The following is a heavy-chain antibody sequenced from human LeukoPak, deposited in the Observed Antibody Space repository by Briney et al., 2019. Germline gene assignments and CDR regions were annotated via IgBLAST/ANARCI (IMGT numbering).Heavy chain of an antibody. Sequence: PGGSLRLSCAASGFTFSTYNMNWVRQAPGKGLEWVSSISSSSNYIYYADSGKGRFTISRDNAKNSLYLQMSSLRAEDTDVYYCARDVGASAPDAFDIWGQGTMVTVPS. CDR1: GFTFSTYN. D-gene: IGHD1-26*01. V-gene: IGHV3-21*01. CDR3: ARDVGASAPDAFDI. CDR2: ISSSSNYI. J-gene: IGHJ3*02.